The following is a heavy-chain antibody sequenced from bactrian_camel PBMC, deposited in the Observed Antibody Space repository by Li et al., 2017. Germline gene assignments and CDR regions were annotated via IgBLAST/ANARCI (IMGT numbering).Heavy chain of an antibody. V-gene: IGHV3S60*01. J-gene: IGHJ6*01. CDR2: IRSDGAT. CDR3: VPGGGFGRHGASWLWFNVSGCGY. CDR1: GFTFDNSG. Sequence: GSLRLSCTASGFTFDNSGMGWYRQAPGNECKLVSSIRSDGATYWANSVKGRFAISQDNAKNTVYLQMNSLKPEDTAVYYCVPGGGFGRHGASWLWFNVSGCGYWGQGTQVTVS. D-gene: IGHD6*01.